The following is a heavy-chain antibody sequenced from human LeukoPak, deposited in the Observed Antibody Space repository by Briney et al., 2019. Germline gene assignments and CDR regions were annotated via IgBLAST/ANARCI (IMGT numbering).Heavy chain of an antibody. V-gene: IGHV4-59*11. CDR1: GGSISSHY. CDR2: IYYSGST. CDR3: ARVCVDDYGDYDRWFDP. D-gene: IGHD4-17*01. Sequence: PSETLSLTCTVSGGSISSHYWSWIRQPPGKGLEWIGYIYYSGSTNYNPSLKSRVTISVDTSKNQFSLKLSSVTAADTAVYYCARVCVDDYGDYDRWFDPWGQGTLVTVSS. J-gene: IGHJ5*02.